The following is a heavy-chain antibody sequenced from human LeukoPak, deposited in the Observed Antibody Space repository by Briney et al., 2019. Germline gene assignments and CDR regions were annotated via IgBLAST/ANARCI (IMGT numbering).Heavy chain of an antibody. V-gene: IGHV4-39*01. CDR3: ARLDTGGSDDY. J-gene: IGHJ4*02. CDR1: GGSMMGSSYS. Sequence: SETLSLTCTVSGGSMMGSSYSWVWIRQPPGKGLEWLGQIYYSGSTQYSPSLKSRVTISIDTFKSQFSLKLISVTAADTAVYYCARLDTGGSDDYWGQGTLVTVSS. D-gene: IGHD2-8*02. CDR2: IYYSGST.